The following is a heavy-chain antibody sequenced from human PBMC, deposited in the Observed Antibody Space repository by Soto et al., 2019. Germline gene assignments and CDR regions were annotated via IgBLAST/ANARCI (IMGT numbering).Heavy chain of an antibody. J-gene: IGHJ4*02. Sequence: ASVKVSCKASGYTFTSYYMHWVRQAPGQGLEWMGIINPSGGSTSYAQKFQGRVTMTRDTSTSTVYMELSGLRSEDTAVYYCARSSSSPWGIWDYYDSSGYYILWGQGTLVTVSS. CDR3: ARSSSSPWGIWDYYDSSGYYIL. CDR1: GYTFTSYY. D-gene: IGHD3-22*01. V-gene: IGHV1-46*01. CDR2: INPSGGST.